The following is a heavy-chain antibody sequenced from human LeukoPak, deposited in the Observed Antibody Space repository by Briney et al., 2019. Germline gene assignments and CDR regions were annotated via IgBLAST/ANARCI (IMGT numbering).Heavy chain of an antibody. V-gene: IGHV3-7*05. J-gene: IGHJ3*02. CDR1: GFSISRYS. CDR2: IKEDGSDK. CDR3: TRGSSNACDI. D-gene: IGHD3-10*01. Sequence: PGGSLRLSCAASGFSISRYSMNWVRQAPGKGLQWVGNIKEDGSDKYYVDSVKGRFTISRDNAKNSLYLQMNSLRAEDTAVYYCTRGSSNACDIWGQGTMVAVSS.